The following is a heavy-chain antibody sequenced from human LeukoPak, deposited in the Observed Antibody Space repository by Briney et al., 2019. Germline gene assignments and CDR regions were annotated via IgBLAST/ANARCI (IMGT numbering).Heavy chain of an antibody. CDR2: ISGSGATT. D-gene: IGHD3-16*02. CDR3: AKDLLDLSSDY. V-gene: IGHV3-23*01. J-gene: IGHJ4*02. Sequence: RGSLRLSCAASGFTFSAYAMSWVRQAPGKGLDWVSTISGSGATTYYADSVKGRFTISRDNSKNTLYLQMNSLRAEDTAIYYCAKDLLDLSSDYWGQGTLVTVSS. CDR1: GFTFSAYA.